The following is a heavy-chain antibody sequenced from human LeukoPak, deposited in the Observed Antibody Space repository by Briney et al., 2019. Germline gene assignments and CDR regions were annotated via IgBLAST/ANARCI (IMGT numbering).Heavy chain of an antibody. CDR1: GYTFTSYA. D-gene: IGHD4-17*01. Sequence: GASVKVSCKASGYTFTSYAMHWVRQAPGQRLEWMGWINAGNGNTKYSQKLQGRVTVTTDTSTSTAYMELRSLRSDDTAVYYCARDIGFGDHGVDYWGQGTLVTVSS. V-gene: IGHV1-3*01. CDR3: ARDIGFGDHGVDY. J-gene: IGHJ4*02. CDR2: INAGNGNT.